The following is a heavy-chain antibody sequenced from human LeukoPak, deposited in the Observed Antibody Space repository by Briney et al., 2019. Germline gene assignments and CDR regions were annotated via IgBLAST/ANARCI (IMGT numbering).Heavy chain of an antibody. CDR3: AKNSGNSKQGAFDI. D-gene: IGHD4-23*01. CDR2: ISPSAGST. J-gene: IGHJ3*02. CDR1: GFTFSSYA. V-gene: IGHV3-23*01. Sequence: RGGSLRLSCTASGFTFSSYAITWVRQAPGKGLEWVSVISPSAGSTYSADSVRGRFTISRDNSKNTLYLQMNSLRAEDTALYYCAKNSGNSKQGAFDIWGQGTLVTDCS.